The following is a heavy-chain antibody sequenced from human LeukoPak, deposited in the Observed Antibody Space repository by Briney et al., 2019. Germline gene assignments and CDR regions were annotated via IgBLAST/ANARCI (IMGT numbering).Heavy chain of an antibody. V-gene: IGHV3-7*01. CDR2: IKQDGSQK. CDR3: ARDDYGGDSIENAFDV. Sequence: GGSLRLSXAAPGFIFSSYWMSWVRQAPGKGLEWVANIKQDGSQKYYVDSVKGRFTISRDNAKNSLYLQMNSLRAEDTAVYYCARDDYGGDSIENAFDVWGQGTLLTVSS. CDR1: GFIFSSYW. D-gene: IGHD4-23*01. J-gene: IGHJ3*01.